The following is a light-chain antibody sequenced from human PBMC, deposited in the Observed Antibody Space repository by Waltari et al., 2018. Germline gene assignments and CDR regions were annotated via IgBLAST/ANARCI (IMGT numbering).Light chain of an antibody. CDR2: DGD. V-gene: IGLV2-23*03. Sequence: WYQQHPGTPPRVMIYDGDQWPSGVSNHFSGSKSGNTASLTISGLQAEDDADYYCYSYAGSNTFVFGGGTKLTVL. CDR3: YSYAGSNTFV. J-gene: IGLJ2*01.